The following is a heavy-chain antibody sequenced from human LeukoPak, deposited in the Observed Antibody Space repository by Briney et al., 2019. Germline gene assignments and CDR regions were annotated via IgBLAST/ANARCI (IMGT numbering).Heavy chain of an antibody. CDR1: GFTFSRYW. CDR2: INTDGSDT. V-gene: IGHV3-74*01. D-gene: IGHD3-10*01. J-gene: IGHJ4*02. CDR3: AGDNYGSGSLYFDS. Sequence: GGSLRLSCAASGFTFSRYWMHWVRQAPGKGPVWVSLINTDGSDTRYADSVKGRFTISRDNAKNTVYLQMNSLSAEDTAVYYCAGDNYGSGSLYFDSWGQGTLVTVSS.